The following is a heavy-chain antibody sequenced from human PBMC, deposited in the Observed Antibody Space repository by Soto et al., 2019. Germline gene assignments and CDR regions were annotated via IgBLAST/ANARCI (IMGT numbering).Heavy chain of an antibody. CDR2: VSTTGRST. V-gene: IGHV3-23*01. CDR1: GLAFGNYA. J-gene: IGHJ6*02. D-gene: IGHD3-10*01. Sequence: HPGGSLRLSCRASGLAFGNYAMNWVRQVPGRGLEWVAGVSTTGRSTYYADSVKGRFTISRDNSKITVYLQMNSLRAEDTAVYYCAKDRAFNYYYGMDVWGQGTTVTVSS. CDR3: AKDRAFNYYYGMDV.